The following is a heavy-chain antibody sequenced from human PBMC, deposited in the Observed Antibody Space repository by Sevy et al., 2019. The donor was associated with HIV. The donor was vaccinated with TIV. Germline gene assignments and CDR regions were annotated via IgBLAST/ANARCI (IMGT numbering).Heavy chain of an antibody. J-gene: IGHJ4*02. CDR1: GFIFEDFA. V-gene: IGHV3-9*01. CDR2: ITWNSCNI. CDR3: AKGRKAGSSATYFDS. Sequence: GGSLRLSCAVSGFIFEDFAMHWVRQVPGRGLEWVAHITWNSCNIDYAGSVKGRFTISRDNAKRSLYLEMNSLTGEDTAFYYCAKGRKAGSSATYFDSWGQGTMVTVSS. D-gene: IGHD6-19*01.